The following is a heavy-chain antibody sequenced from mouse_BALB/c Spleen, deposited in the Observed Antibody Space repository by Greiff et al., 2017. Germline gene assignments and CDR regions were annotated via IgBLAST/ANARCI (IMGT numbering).Heavy chain of an antibody. J-gene: IGHJ4*01. V-gene: IGHV5-6-5*01. CDR2: ISSGGST. Sequence: EVHLVESGGGLVKPGGSLKLSCAASGFTFSSYAMSWVRQTPEKRLEWVASISSGGSTYYPDSVKGRFTISRDNARNILYLQMSSLRSEDTAMYYCARNYGYDYYAMDYWGQGTSVTVSS. CDR3: ARNYGYDYYAMDY. D-gene: IGHD1-2*01. CDR1: GFTFSSYA.